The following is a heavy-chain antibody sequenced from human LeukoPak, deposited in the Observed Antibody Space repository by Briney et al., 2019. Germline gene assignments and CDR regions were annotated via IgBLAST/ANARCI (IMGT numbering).Heavy chain of an antibody. CDR1: GGSISSYY. D-gene: IGHD3-22*01. Sequence: PSETLSLTCTVAGGSISSYYWSWLRQPAGKGLEWIGRIHTSGSTNYNPSLKSRVTMSVDTSKNQFSLKLSSVTAADTAVYYCARVGAWYYYDSSGYFDQYYFDYWGQGTPVTVSS. CDR2: IHTSGST. V-gene: IGHV4-4*07. J-gene: IGHJ4*02. CDR3: ARVGAWYYYDSSGYFDQYYFDY.